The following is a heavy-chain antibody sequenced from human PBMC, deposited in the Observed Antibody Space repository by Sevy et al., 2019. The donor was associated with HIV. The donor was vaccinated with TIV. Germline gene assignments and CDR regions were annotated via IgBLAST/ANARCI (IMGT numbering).Heavy chain of an antibody. CDR2: INHFGGT. Sequence: SETLSLTCAVYGGSFSGYYWNWIRQPPGKGLEWIGEINHFGGTNYNPSLKTQVTMSIVTSKNQLSLNLTSVTAADTAVYYCARGPVGLFDYWGQGSLVTVSS. CDR3: ARGPVGLFDY. CDR1: GGSFSGYY. D-gene: IGHD1-26*01. V-gene: IGHV4-34*01. J-gene: IGHJ4*02.